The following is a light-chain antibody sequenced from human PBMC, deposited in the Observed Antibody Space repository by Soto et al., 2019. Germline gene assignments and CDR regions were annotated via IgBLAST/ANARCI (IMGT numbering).Light chain of an antibody. CDR1: NIGRKS. CDR2: HDS. CDR3: QVWDSYSDHVV. J-gene: IGLJ3*02. V-gene: IGLV3-21*02. Sequence: SYELTQPPSVSVAPGQTARITCGESNIGRKSVHWYQQKPGQAPVLVVSHDSDRPSGIPERFSGSNSGNTATLTISRVDAGYEADYFCQVWDSYSDHVVFGGGTKLTVL.